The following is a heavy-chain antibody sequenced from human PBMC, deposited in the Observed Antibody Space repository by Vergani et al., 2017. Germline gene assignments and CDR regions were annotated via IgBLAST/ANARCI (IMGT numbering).Heavy chain of an antibody. D-gene: IGHD6-19*01. V-gene: IGHV4-39*02. CDR1: GGSISSSSYY. J-gene: IGHJ4*02. CDR2: IYYSGST. Sequence: QLQLQESGPGLVKPSETLSLTCTVSGGSISSSSYYWGWIRQPPGKGLEWIGSIYYSGSTYYNPSLKSRVTISVDTSKNQFSLKLSSVTAADTAVYYCAREGDGGCFDYWGQGTLVTVSS. CDR3: AREGDGGCFDY.